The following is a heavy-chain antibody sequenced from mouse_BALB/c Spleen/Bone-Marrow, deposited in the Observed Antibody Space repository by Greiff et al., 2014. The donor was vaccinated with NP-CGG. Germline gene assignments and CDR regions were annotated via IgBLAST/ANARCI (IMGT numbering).Heavy chain of an antibody. CDR3: ASLTGTFDY. D-gene: IGHD4-1*01. V-gene: IGHV14-3*02. J-gene: IGHJ2*01. CDR1: GFNIKDTY. CDR2: IDPASDYS. Sequence: VQLQQSGAELVMPGASVKLSCTVSGFNIKDTYMHWVKQRPQQGLDWIGRIDPASDYSQYDPKFQGKAIITADTSSNTAYLQLSSLTSEDTAVYFCASLTGTFDYWGQGTTLTVSS.